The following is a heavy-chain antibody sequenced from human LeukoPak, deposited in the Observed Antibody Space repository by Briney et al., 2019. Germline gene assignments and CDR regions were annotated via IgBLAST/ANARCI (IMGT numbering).Heavy chain of an antibody. CDR1: GGSISSYY. J-gene: IGHJ4*02. Sequence: PSETLSLTCTVSGGSISSYYWSWIRQPPGKGLEWIGYIYYSGSTNYNPSLKSRGTISLDTSKNQFSLKLSSVTAADTAVYYCARGSYDSSGYYFGYWGQGTLVTVSS. V-gene: IGHV4-59*08. D-gene: IGHD3-22*01. CDR3: ARGSYDSSGYYFGY. CDR2: IYYSGST.